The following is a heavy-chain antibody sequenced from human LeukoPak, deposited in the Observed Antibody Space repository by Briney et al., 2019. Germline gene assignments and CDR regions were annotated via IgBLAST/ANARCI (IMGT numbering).Heavy chain of an antibody. Sequence: ATVKLSCNPSRYTFTSYGISWGRQAPGQRLEEMGWISAYNGNTNYAQKLQGRVNMPTDKTPSTAYTPLSSLIFADKTLYYCSRDILADGSGSSLDYWGQGTLVTVAS. CDR1: RYTFTSYG. CDR2: ISAYNGNT. V-gene: IGHV1-18*01. CDR3: SRDILADGSGSSLDY. J-gene: IGHJ4*02. D-gene: IGHD3-10*01.